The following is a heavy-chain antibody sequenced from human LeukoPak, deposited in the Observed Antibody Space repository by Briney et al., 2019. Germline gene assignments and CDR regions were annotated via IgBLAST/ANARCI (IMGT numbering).Heavy chain of an antibody. CDR1: GYTFTSYY. CDR3: ARDRHPNLNLDP. V-gene: IGHV1-46*01. CDR2: INPSGGST. J-gene: IGHJ5*02. Sequence: ASVKVSFKASGYTFTSYYMHWVRQAPGQGLEWMGIINPSGGSTSYAQEFQGRVTMTRDTSTSTVYMELSSLRSEDTAVYYCARDRHPNLNLDPWGQGTLVTVSS.